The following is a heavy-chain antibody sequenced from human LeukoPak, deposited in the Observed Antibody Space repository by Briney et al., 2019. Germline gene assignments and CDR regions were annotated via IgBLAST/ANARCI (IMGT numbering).Heavy chain of an antibody. J-gene: IGHJ4*02. Sequence: PGGSLRLSCAASGFSFSNYPMTWVRQAPGKGLEWVSVISGSGDTTYYPDSVRGRLTISRDNSQNTLYLQMNSLRAEDTAMYFCAKGTPGHYFDYWGQGTLVTVSS. CDR2: ISGSGDTT. CDR1: GFSFSNYP. CDR3: AKGTPGHYFDY. V-gene: IGHV3-23*01. D-gene: IGHD2-2*01.